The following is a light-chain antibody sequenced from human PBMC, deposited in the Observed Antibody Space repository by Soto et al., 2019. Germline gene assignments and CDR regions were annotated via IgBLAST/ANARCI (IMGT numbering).Light chain of an antibody. Sequence: DIQMTQSPSSLSASVGDRVTITCRASQSMSDYLNWYQQKPGKATNLLIYAASTLQSGVPSRFSGSGSGTDFTLTISSLQPEDFATYYCQQSFITPWTFGQGT. CDR3: QQSFITPWT. J-gene: IGKJ1*01. CDR1: QSMSDY. V-gene: IGKV1-39*01. CDR2: AAS.